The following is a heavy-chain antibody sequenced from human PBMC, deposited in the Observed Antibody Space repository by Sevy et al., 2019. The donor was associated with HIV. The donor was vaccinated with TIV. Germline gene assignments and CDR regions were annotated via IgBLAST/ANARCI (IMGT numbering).Heavy chain of an antibody. Sequence: SETLSLTCAVSGDSFSSSNWWSWVRQPPGKGLEWIGEVSYSGTANYHPSLRSRVTISLDKSKNQFSLKLSSVTAADTAVYYCAREGTSTSFDFWAQGSLVTVS. CDR1: GDSFSSSNW. J-gene: IGHJ4*02. D-gene: IGHD1-26*01. V-gene: IGHV4-4*02. CDR3: AREGTSTSFDF. CDR2: VSYSGTA.